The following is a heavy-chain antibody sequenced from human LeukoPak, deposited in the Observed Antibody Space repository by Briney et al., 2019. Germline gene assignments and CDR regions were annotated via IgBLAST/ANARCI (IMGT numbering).Heavy chain of an antibody. CDR2: IYSGGST. CDR3: ARGYGMDV. Sequence: PGGSLRLSCAASGFTFDDYGMSWVRQAPGKGLEWVSVIYSGGSTYYADSVKGRFTISRDNSKNTLYLQMNSLRAEDTAVYYCARGYGMDVWGQGTTVTVSS. CDR1: GFTFDDYG. V-gene: IGHV3-66*01. J-gene: IGHJ6*02.